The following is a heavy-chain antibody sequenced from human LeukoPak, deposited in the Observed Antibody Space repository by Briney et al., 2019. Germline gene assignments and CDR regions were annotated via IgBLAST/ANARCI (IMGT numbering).Heavy chain of an antibody. Sequence: PGGSLRLSCTVSGFTVSSNSMSWVRQAPGKGLEWVSFIYSDNTHYSDSVKGRFTISRDNSKNTLYLQMNSLRAEDTAVYYCAKGRVRQFDPFDYWGQGTLVTVSS. D-gene: IGHD1-1*01. CDR1: GFTVSSNS. CDR3: AKGRVRQFDPFDY. J-gene: IGHJ4*02. CDR2: IYSDNT. V-gene: IGHV3-53*01.